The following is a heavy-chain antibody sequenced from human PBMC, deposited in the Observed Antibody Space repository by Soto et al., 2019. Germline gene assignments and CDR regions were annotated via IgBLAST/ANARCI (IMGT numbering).Heavy chain of an antibody. Sequence: QVQLVQSGAEVKKPGSSVKVSCKASGGTFSSYAISWVRQAPGQGLEWMGGIIPIFGTANYAQKFQGRVTITADESTSTAYLALSSLRSEDTAVYYCARAYDYVWGSYRYSDYYYGMDVWGQGTTVTVSS. CDR1: GGTFSSYA. J-gene: IGHJ6*02. CDR2: IIPIFGTA. CDR3: ARAYDYVWGSYRYSDYYYGMDV. V-gene: IGHV1-69*01. D-gene: IGHD3-16*02.